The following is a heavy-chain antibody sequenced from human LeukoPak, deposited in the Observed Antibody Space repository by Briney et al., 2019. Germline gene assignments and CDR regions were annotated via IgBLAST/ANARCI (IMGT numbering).Heavy chain of an antibody. CDR1: GYSITTNY. CDR3: ARVYWRRGAHDAFDI. D-gene: IGHD3-10*01. CDR2: IDHIGNT. J-gene: IGHJ3*02. V-gene: IGHV4-38-2*02. Sequence: PSETLSLTCTVSGYSITTNYWGWIRQPPGQGLEWIGTIDHIGNTFYNPSLTSRVSISVDTSKNHFSLNLTSVTATDTALYYCARVYWRRGAHDAFDIWGQGTMVTVSS.